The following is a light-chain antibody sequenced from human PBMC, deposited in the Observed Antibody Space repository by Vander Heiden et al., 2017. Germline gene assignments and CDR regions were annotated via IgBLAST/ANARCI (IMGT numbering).Light chain of an antibody. Sequence: QSALTQPPSASGPPGQSVTISCTGASSDVGTYNYVPCYQQHPGKAPKLMICEVSKRPSGVPDRFSGSKSGNTASLTVSGLQPEDEADYYCSSYAGSNTYVFGTGTKVTVL. CDR2: EVS. V-gene: IGLV2-8*01. CDR3: SSYAGSNTYV. CDR1: SSDVGTYNY. J-gene: IGLJ1*01.